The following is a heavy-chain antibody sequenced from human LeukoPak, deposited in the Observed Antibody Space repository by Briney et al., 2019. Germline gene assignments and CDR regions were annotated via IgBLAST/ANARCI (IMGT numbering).Heavy chain of an antibody. CDR3: ARDLNLSF. CDR2: ISSSGSTI. Sequence: GGSLRLSCAASGFTFGSYIMNWVRQAPGKGLEWVSYISSSGSTIHYSDSVKGRFTISRDNAENSLCLQMNSLRDEDTAVYYCARDLNLSFWGQGTLVTVSS. J-gene: IGHJ4*02. CDR1: GFTFGSYI. V-gene: IGHV3-48*02. D-gene: IGHD2/OR15-2a*01.